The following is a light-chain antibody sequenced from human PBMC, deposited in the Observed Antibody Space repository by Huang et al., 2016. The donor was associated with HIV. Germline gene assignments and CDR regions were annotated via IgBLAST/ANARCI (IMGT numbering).Light chain of an antibody. V-gene: IGKV3-20*01. Sequence: EIVLTQSPGTLSVSLGERATLSCRASERVTSSHLAWYQQKPGQAPRLLIYGASRRATGSPDSFSGSGSGTDFTLTINRLEPEDFAVYYCQQYGNSPAFGQGTKVEIK. CDR1: ERVTSSH. CDR3: QQYGNSPA. J-gene: IGKJ1*01. CDR2: GAS.